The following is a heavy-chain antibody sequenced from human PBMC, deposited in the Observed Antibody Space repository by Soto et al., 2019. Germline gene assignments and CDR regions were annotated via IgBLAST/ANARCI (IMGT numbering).Heavy chain of an antibody. Sequence: QVHLVQSGAEVKKPGASVKVSCKGSGYTFTSYGITWVRQAPGQGLEWMGWIGAHNGNTDHAQKLQGRVTVTRDTSTSTAYMELRSLRSDDTAVYYCARGRYGDYWGQGALVTVSS. J-gene: IGHJ4*02. CDR2: IGAHNGNT. V-gene: IGHV1-18*01. CDR3: ARGRYGDY. CDR1: GYTFTSYG. D-gene: IGHD1-1*01.